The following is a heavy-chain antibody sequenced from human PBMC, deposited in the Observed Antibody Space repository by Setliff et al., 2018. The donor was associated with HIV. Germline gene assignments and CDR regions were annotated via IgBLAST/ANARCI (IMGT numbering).Heavy chain of an antibody. J-gene: IGHJ4*02. CDR1: GGSISSSNYY. Sequence: NPSETLSLTCTVSGGSISSSNYYWAWIRQPPGKGLEWIGSIYYSGSTYYNPSLTSRVTISVDTSKNQFSLKLNSVTAADTAVYYCVIAYSSGWLAPMGFDSWGQGTLVTVSS. D-gene: IGHD6-19*01. CDR3: VIAYSSGWLAPMGFDS. V-gene: IGHV4-39*01. CDR2: IYYSGST.